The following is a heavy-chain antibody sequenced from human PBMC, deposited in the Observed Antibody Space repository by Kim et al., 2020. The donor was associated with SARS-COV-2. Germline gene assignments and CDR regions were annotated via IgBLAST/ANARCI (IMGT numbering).Heavy chain of an antibody. CDR2: ISYSGNT. D-gene: IGHD2-21*01. Sequence: SEILSLTCTVSGGPISSKDYYWSWIRQRPGKGPEWIGFISYSGNTNYNPSLKSRLTISVDTPKNHFSLKLSSVTAADTAVYFCARSPAYHGFDPWGQGILVSVSS. V-gene: IGHV4-31*03. CDR1: GGPISSKDYY. CDR3: ARSPAYHGFDP. J-gene: IGHJ5*02.